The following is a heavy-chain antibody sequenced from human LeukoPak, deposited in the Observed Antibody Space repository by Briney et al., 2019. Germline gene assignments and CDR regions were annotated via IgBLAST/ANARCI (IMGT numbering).Heavy chain of an antibody. CDR2: ISSSGSTI. CDR3: ARKKYYDFWSGRYSYGYYFDY. Sequence: GGSLRLSCAASGFTFSSYEMNWVRQAPGKGLEWVSYISSSGSTIYYADSVKGRFTISRDNAKNSLYLQMNSLRAEDTAVYYCARKKYYDFWSGRYSYGYYFDYWGQGTLVTVSS. CDR1: GFTFSSYE. V-gene: IGHV3-48*03. J-gene: IGHJ4*02. D-gene: IGHD3-3*01.